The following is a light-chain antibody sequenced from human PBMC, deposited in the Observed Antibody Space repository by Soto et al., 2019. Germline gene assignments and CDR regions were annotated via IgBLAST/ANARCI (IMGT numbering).Light chain of an antibody. V-gene: IGKV3-15*01. Sequence: EIVLTQSPGTLSLSPGDRATLSCRASQSVSGSLAWYQQNPGQAPRLLIYGASTRATGIPARFSGSGSGTEFTLTISSLQPDDFATYYCQHYNSYSEAFGQGTKVDIK. CDR1: QSVSGS. J-gene: IGKJ1*01. CDR3: QHYNSYSEA. CDR2: GAS.